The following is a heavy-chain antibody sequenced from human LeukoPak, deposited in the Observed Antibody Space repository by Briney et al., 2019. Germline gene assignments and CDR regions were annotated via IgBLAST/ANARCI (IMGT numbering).Heavy chain of an antibody. J-gene: IGHJ3*02. CDR3: ASLGSMIVVGLDAFDI. Sequence: KASETLSLTCTVSGYSISSGYYWGWIRQPPGKGLEWIGSIYHSGSTYYNPSLKSRVTISVDTSKNQFSLKLSSVTAADTAVYYCASLGSMIVVGLDAFDIWGQGTMVTVSS. D-gene: IGHD3-22*01. V-gene: IGHV4-38-2*02. CDR2: IYHSGST. CDR1: GYSISSGYY.